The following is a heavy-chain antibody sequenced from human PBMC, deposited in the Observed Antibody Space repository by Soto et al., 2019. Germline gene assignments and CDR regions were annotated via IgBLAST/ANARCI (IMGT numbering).Heavy chain of an antibody. D-gene: IGHD6-13*01. V-gene: IGHV1-2*04. J-gene: IGHJ6*03. CDR2: INPNSGGT. CDR3: ARDSGEIAAAGTAGYYYMDV. Sequence: ASVKVSCKASGYTFTGYYMHWVRQAPGQGLEWMGWINPNSGGTNYAQKFQGWVTMTRDTSISTAYMELSRLRSDDTAVYYCARDSGEIAAAGTAGYYYMDVWGKGITVTVSS. CDR1: GYTFTGYY.